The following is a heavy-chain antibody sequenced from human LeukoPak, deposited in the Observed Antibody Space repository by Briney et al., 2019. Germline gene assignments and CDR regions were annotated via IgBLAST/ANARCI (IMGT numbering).Heavy chain of an antibody. CDR3: ARDTYYYDISGYPFDY. CDR1: GGSFSSYY. CDR2: IYTSGYT. V-gene: IGHV4-4*07. J-gene: IGHJ4*02. D-gene: IGHD3-22*01. Sequence: SETLSLTCAVYGGSFSSYYWSWIRQPAGKGLEWIGRIYTSGYTNYNPSLKSRVSMSVDTSKDQLSLNLSSVTAADTAVYYCARDTYYYDISGYPFDYWGQGTLVTVSS.